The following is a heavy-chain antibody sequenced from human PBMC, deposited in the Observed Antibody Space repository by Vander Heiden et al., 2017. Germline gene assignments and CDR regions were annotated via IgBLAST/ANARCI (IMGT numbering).Heavy chain of an antibody. D-gene: IGHD2-8*01. Sequence: QLQLQESGPGLVKPSATLSLTCTVSGCSISSSSYYWGWIRQPPGKGLGWIGSIYYSGSTYYNPSLKSRVTISVDTSKNQFSLKLSSVTAADTAVYYCARLGNIVLMVYVDYWGQGTLVTVSA. V-gene: IGHV4-39*01. J-gene: IGHJ4*02. CDR3: ARLGNIVLMVYVDY. CDR1: GCSISSSSYY. CDR2: IYYSGST.